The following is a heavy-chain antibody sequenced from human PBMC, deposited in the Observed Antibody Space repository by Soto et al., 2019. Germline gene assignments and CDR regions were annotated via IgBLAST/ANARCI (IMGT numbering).Heavy chain of an antibody. CDR3: ARDGSHGDYGNWFDP. V-gene: IGHV4-31*03. Sequence: QVQLQESGPGLVKPSQTLSLTCTVSGGSISSGGYYWSWIRQHPGKGLEWIGYIYYSGSTYYNPSLKCRVTISVDTSKNQFSLKLSSVTAADTAVYYCARDGSHGDYGNWFDPWGQGTLVTVSS. J-gene: IGHJ5*02. D-gene: IGHD4-17*01. CDR2: IYYSGST. CDR1: GGSISSGGYY.